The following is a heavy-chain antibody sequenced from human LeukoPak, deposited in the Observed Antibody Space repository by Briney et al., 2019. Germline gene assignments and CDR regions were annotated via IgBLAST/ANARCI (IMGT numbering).Heavy chain of an antibody. D-gene: IGHD3-22*01. CDR1: GFTFSSYA. CDR3: AKPSLGYYDSSGYSLF. V-gene: IGHV3-23*01. Sequence: GGSLRLSCAASGFTFSSYAMSWVRQAPGKGLEWVSAISGSGGSTYYADSVKGRFTISRDNSKNTLYLQMNSLRAEDTAVYYCAKPSLGYYDSSGYSLFWGQGTLVTVSS. CDR2: ISGSGGST. J-gene: IGHJ4*02.